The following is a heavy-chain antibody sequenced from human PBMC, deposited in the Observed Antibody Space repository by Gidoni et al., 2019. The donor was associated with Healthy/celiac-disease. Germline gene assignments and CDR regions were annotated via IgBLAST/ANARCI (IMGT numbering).Heavy chain of an antibody. CDR2: VYYTGST. D-gene: IGHD2-8*01. CDR3: ARSPNRARIDP. CDR1: GDSINSGSW. V-gene: IGHV4-4*02. Sequence: QVLLEESGPGLVKASETLSLTCSVSGDSINSGSWWIWVRQFPGGELEWIGEVYYTGSTYANPSLKSRVIISVENSKNQFSLKLTSVTAADTAVYYCARSPNRARIDPWGQGTLVNVSS. J-gene: IGHJ5*02.